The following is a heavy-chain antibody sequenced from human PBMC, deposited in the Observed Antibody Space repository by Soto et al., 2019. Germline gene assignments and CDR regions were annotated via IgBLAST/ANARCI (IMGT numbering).Heavy chain of an antibody. CDR2: INHSGST. CDR3: ARDDFWSGYARSLDAFDI. V-gene: IGHV4-34*01. CDR1: GGSFSGYY. D-gene: IGHD3-3*01. J-gene: IGHJ3*02. Sequence: QVQLQQWGAGLLKPSETLSLTCAVYGGSFSGYYWSWIRQPPGKGLEWIGEINHSGSTNYNPSLKGRVTISVDTSKNQFSLQLSSVTAADTAVYYCARDDFWSGYARSLDAFDIWGQGTMVTVSS.